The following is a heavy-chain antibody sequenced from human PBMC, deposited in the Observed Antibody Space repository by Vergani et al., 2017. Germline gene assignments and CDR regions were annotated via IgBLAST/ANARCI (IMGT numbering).Heavy chain of an antibody. CDR1: GFTFSSYW. CDR2: IKQDGSEK. D-gene: IGHD2-2*01. Sequence: EVQLVESGGGLVQPGGSLRLSCAASGFTFSSYWMSWVRQAPGKGLEWVANIKQDGSEKYYVDSVKGRFTISRDNAKNSLYLQMNSLKTEDTAVYYCTTDNPNCSSTSCYGGYYYGMDVWGQGTTVTVSS. J-gene: IGHJ6*02. V-gene: IGHV3-7*03. CDR3: TTDNPNCSSTSCYGGYYYGMDV.